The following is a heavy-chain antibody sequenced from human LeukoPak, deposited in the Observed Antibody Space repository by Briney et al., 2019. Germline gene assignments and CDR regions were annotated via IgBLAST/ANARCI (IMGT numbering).Heavy chain of an antibody. CDR2: IYYSGST. Sequence: PSETLSLTCTVSGGSISSDSYYWGWIRQPPGKGLEWIGSIYYSGSTYYNPPLKSRVTISVDTSKNQFSQKLSSLTAADTAVYYCARQVGGYSGPPPTVDYWGQGTLVTVSS. D-gene: IGHD5-12*01. CDR3: ARQVGGYSGPPPTVDY. J-gene: IGHJ4*02. V-gene: IGHV4-39*01. CDR1: GGSISSDSYY.